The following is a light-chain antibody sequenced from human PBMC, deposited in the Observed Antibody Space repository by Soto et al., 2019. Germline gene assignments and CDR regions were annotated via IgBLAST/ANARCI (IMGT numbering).Light chain of an antibody. V-gene: IGLV2-8*01. CDR3: SSQGV. Sequence: QSVRTQPPSASGSPGQSVPISCTGTSSDVGGYNYVSWYQQHPGKAPKLMIYEVSKRPSGVPDRFSGSKSDNTASLTVSGLQAEDEADYYCSSQGVFGTGTKVTVL. CDR1: SSDVGGYNY. J-gene: IGLJ1*01. CDR2: EVS.